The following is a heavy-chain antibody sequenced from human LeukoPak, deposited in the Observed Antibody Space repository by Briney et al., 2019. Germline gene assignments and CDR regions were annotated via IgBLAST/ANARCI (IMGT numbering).Heavy chain of an antibody. V-gene: IGHV3-53*01. CDR2: IYSNGDT. J-gene: IGHJ4*02. Sequence: GGSLRLSCAASGFSVSRNYMSWVRQAPGKGLEWVSVIYSNGDTYYADSVKGRFTISRDNAKNSLCLQMNSLRAEDTAVYYYARDQGGPTSYWGQGTLVTVSS. CDR3: ARDQGGPTSY. CDR1: GFSVSRNY. D-gene: IGHD1-26*01.